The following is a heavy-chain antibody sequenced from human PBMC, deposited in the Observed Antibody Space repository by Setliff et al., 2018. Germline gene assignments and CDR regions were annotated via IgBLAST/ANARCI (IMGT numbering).Heavy chain of an antibody. Sequence: GGSLRLSCAASGFTFTNYWINWVRQAPGKGLEWVANIKQDESEKHYVGSVKGRFTISRDNARNSVYLQMNSLRAEDAAVYYCATSDWYASSLYYYLEVWGKGTTVTVSS. V-gene: IGHV3-7*01. CDR3: ATSDWYASSLYYYLEV. CDR2: IKQDESEK. D-gene: IGHD6-19*01. CDR1: GFTFTNYW. J-gene: IGHJ6*03.